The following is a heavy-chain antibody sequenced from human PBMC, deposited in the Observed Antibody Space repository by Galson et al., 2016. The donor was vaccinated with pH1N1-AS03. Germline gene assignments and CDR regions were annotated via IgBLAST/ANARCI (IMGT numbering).Heavy chain of an antibody. CDR2: INNEGTST. V-gene: IGHV3-74*01. Sequence: SLRLSCAASGFTFTTYWMHWVRQAPGGGLVWVSSINNEGTSTRGTDSVKGRFFISRDNAKNTVYLQMNSLRAEDKAVYYCARQDSSGYFHGLDVWGRGTTVTVSS. CDR3: ARQDSSGYFHGLDV. J-gene: IGHJ3*01. D-gene: IGHD3-22*01. CDR1: GFTFTTYW.